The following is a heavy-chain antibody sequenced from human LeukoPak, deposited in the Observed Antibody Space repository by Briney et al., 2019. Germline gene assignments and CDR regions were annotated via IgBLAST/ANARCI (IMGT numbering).Heavy chain of an antibody. Sequence: ASVKVSCKASGGTFSSYEISWVRQAPGQGLEWMGGIIPMFGTAKYAQRFQGRVTITADKSTSTAYMELSSLRSEDTAVYYCASGTTDIVVVPATLRNYYFDYWGQGTLVTVSS. J-gene: IGHJ4*02. V-gene: IGHV1-69*06. D-gene: IGHD2-2*01. CDR3: ASGTTDIVVVPATLRNYYFDY. CDR1: GGTFSSYE. CDR2: IIPMFGTA.